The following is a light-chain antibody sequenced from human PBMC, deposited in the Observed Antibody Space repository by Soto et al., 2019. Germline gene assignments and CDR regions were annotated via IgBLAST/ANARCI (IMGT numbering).Light chain of an antibody. V-gene: IGLV1-47*01. CDR3: SARDDSLSGVV. CDR2: RSD. CDR1: SSNIGSNH. J-gene: IGLJ2*01. Sequence: QSVLTQPHSTYGTPGQRVTLSCSGSSSNIGSNHVYWYQQFPGMAPKPLMYRSDQRPTGVPDRFSGSKSGTSASLAIRGLRSDDEADYYCSARDDSLSGVVFVGGTKLTVL.